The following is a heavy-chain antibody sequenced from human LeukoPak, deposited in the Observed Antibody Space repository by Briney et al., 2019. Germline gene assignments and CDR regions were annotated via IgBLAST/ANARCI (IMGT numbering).Heavy chain of an antibody. Sequence: MPSETLSLTCTVSGGSISSGGYYWSCLRQHPGKGLEWIGYIYYSGSTYYNPSLKSRVTISVDTSKNQFSLKLSSVTAAETAVYYCARTFSTMVRGVIFEYYFDYWGQGTLVTVSS. V-gene: IGHV4-31*03. CDR2: IYYSGST. J-gene: IGHJ4*02. CDR1: GGSISSGGYY. D-gene: IGHD3-10*01. CDR3: ARTFSTMVRGVIFEYYFDY.